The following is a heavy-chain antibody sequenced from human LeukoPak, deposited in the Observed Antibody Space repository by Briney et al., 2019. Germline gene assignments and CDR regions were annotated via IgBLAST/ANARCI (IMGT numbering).Heavy chain of an antibody. CDR3: TKLRGSSDYYGTFDY. CDR1: GFTFSSYA. Sequence: GGSLRLSCAASGFTFSSYAMSWVRQAPGKGLECISGFSGSGGSTYYADSVKGRFTISRDNSKNTLYLQMSRLRAEDTAVYYCTKLRGSSDYYGTFDYWGQGTLVTVSS. V-gene: IGHV3-23*01. CDR2: FSGSGGST. D-gene: IGHD3-22*01. J-gene: IGHJ4*02.